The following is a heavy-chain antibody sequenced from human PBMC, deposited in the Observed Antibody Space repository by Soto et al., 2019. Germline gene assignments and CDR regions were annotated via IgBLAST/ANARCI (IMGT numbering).Heavy chain of an antibody. D-gene: IGHD1-26*01. V-gene: IGHV3-23*01. CDR1: GITFRNYA. J-gene: IGHJ4*02. CDR3: AKDPEWELPKYYFDY. CDR2: ISGSGGST. Sequence: GGSLRLSCAASGITFRNYAMSWVRQAPGKGLEWVSSISGSGGSTYYADSVKGRFTISRDNSKNTLYLQMNSLGAEDTAVYYCAKDPEWELPKYYFDYWGQGTLVTVSS.